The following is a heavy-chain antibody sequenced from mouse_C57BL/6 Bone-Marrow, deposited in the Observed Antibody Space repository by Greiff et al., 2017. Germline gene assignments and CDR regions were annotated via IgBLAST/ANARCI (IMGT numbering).Heavy chain of an antibody. Sequence: VQLQQPGAELVKPGASVKVSCKASGYTFTSYWMHWVKQRPGQGLEWIGRIHPSDSDTNSNQKFKGKDTLTVDKSSSTAYMQLSSLTSEDSAVYYCAIRGIILLRLVWDYWGQGTSVTVSS. CDR1: GYTFTSYW. V-gene: IGHV1-74*01. CDR2: IHPSDSDT. CDR3: AIRGIILLRLVWDY. J-gene: IGHJ4*01. D-gene: IGHD1-1*01.